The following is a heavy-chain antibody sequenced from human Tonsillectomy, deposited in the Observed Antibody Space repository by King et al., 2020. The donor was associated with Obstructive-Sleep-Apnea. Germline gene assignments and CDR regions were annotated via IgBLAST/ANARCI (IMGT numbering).Heavy chain of an antibody. Sequence: QLQESGPGLVKPSETLSLTCTVSVGSISSSSDYWGWIRQPPGKGLEWFGSIYYSGRTYYNPSLKSRDTISRDTSKNQFPLKLSSVTAADTAVYYCARDQRGIVGATSPWGQGTLVTVSS. J-gene: IGHJ5*02. V-gene: IGHV4-39*06. CDR3: ARDQRGIVGATSP. CDR1: VGSISSSSDY. CDR2: IYYSGRT. D-gene: IGHD1-26*01.